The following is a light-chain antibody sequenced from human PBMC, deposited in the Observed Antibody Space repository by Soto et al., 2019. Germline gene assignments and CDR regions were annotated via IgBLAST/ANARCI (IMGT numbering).Light chain of an antibody. CDR3: QVWDPGSDHRV. Sequence: SYELTQPPSVSVSPGQTARMTCGGCRLAGLRVNWYQQQPGQAPVLVVYDDSDRPSGIPERFSGSNSGNTATLTISRVQPGDEAYYYCQVWDPGSDHRVLGGGTKLTVL. J-gene: IGLJ3*02. CDR1: RLAGLR. CDR2: DDS. V-gene: IGLV3-21*02.